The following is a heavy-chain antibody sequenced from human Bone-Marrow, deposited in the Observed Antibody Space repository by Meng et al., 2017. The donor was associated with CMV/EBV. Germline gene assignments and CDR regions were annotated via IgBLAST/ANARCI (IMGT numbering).Heavy chain of an antibody. Sequence: GESLKISCEASGITFSRYSMHWVRQAPGKGLEWVAVITYDGDNIHYAKSVKGRFTISRDNSRNTLFLQMNSLRPEDTAVYYCARVPTYYDFWSGYPPGAFDIWGQGTMVTVSS. CDR2: ITYDGDNI. V-gene: IGHV3-30-3*01. D-gene: IGHD3-3*01. J-gene: IGHJ3*02. CDR3: ARVPTYYDFWSGYPPGAFDI. CDR1: GITFSRYS.